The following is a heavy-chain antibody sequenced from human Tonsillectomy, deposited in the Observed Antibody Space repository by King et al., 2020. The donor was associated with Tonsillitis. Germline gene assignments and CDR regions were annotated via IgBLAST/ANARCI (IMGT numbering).Heavy chain of an antibody. D-gene: IGHD7-27*01. CDR3: EKDLTGGDNSYYYMDV. CDR2: ISYAGSTK. CDR1: GFSFSTSG. Sequence: VQLVESGGGVVQPGRSLRLSCAASGFSFSTSGMHWVRQAPGKGLEWLALISYAGSTKYYGDSVKGRFTISRDNFKNTLYLEMTSLKAEDTAVDYCEKDLTGGDNSYYYMDVWGKGTTVTVSS. V-gene: IGHV3-30*18. J-gene: IGHJ6*03.